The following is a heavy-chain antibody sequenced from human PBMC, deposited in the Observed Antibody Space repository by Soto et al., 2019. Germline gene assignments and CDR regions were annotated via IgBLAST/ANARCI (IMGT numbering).Heavy chain of an antibody. V-gene: IGHV3-33*08. CDR3: ARGTDRLHWWPTYYYYGMDV. CDR1: GFTFSSYA. CDR2: IWYDGSNK. Sequence: GGSLRLSCAASGFTFSSYAMSWVRQAPGKGLEWVAVIWYDGSNKYYADSVKGRFTISRDNSKNTLYLQMNSLRAEDTAVYYCARGTDRLHWWPTYYYYGMDVWGQGTTVTVSS. D-gene: IGHD2-15*01. J-gene: IGHJ6*02.